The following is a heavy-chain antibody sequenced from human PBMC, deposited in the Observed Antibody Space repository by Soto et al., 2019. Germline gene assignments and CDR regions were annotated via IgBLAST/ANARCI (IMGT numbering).Heavy chain of an antibody. CDR2: IYYSGST. CDR3: ARHVDYEYYFDY. V-gene: IGHV4-39*01. D-gene: IGHD4-17*01. Sequence: SETLSLTCTVSGGSMSSSGYYWGWIRQPPGKGLEWIGSIYYSGSTYYNSSLKSRVTISVDTSKNQFSLKLSSVTAADTAVYYCARHVDYEYYFDYWGQGTLVTVSS. J-gene: IGHJ4*02. CDR1: GGSMSSSGYY.